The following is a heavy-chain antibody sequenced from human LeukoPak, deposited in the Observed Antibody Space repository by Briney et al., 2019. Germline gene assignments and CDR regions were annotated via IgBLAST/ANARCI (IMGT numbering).Heavy chain of an antibody. CDR1: GGSISSSSYY. D-gene: IGHD4-11*01. V-gene: IGHV4-39*07. J-gene: IGHJ4*02. Sequence: SETLSLTCTVSGGSISSSSYYWGWIRQPPGKGLEWIGSIYYSGSTYYNPSLKSRVTISVDTSKNQFSLKLSSVTAADAAVYYCTGGMTIATPYRGQGTLVTVSS. CDR3: TGGMTIATPY. CDR2: IYYSGST.